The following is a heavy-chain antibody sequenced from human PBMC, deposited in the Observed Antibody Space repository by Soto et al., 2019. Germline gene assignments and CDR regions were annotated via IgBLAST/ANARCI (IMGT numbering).Heavy chain of an antibody. V-gene: IGHV1-3*01. CDR2: INAANGNT. D-gene: IGHD3-22*01. J-gene: IGHJ3*01. CDR3: ATTYYFYTSDYPFDPFDL. Sequence: QVHLVQSGAEVKKPGASVKVSCKASGYTFTAYPMHWVRQAPGQSLEWMGWINAANGNTKYSQKLQGRVTITRDTSASTAYMELTSLRSEDTAVYYCATTYYFYTSDYPFDPFDLWGQGTMVTVSS. CDR1: GYTFTAYP.